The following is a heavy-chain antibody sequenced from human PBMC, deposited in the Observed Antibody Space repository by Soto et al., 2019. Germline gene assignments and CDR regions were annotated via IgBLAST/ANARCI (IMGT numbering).Heavy chain of an antibody. CDR3: ARSFFP. CDR2: AYYNGSA. Sequence: QVQLEESGPGLVKPSETLSLNCIVSGGSLSTYLWSWIRQPPGKGLDGIGAAYYNGSANYNRSLKSRVSISVHTSKNRLSLTLRFATAADTAVYYCARSFFPWGRGTLVTVSS. V-gene: IGHV4-59*01. CDR1: GGSLSTYL. J-gene: IGHJ5*02.